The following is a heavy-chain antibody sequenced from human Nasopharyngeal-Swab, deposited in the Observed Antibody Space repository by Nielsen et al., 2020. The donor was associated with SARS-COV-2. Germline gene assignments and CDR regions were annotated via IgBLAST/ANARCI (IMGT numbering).Heavy chain of an antibody. CDR2: IKSKADGETT. CDR1: GFTFSNVW. CDR3: TKTNYGMDV. J-gene: IGHJ6*02. D-gene: IGHD2-8*01. Sequence: GESLKISCEASGFTFSNVWMNWVRQAPGKGLEWVGRIKSKADGETTDYAVPVRGRFTISRDDSKDTPYLHMNSLKFEDTAVYYCTKTNYGMDVWGQGTTVTVSS. V-gene: IGHV3-15*01.